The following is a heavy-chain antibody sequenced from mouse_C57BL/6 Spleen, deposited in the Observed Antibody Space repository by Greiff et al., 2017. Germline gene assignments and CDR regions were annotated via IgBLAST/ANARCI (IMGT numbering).Heavy chain of an antibody. D-gene: IGHD4-1*01. Sequence: VKLMESGAELARPGASVKMSCKASGYTFTSYTMHWVKQRPGQGLEWIGYINPSSGYTKYNQKFKDKATLTADKSSSTAYMQLSSLTSEDSAVYYCARSPGHFDYWGQGTTLTVSS. CDR1: GYTFTSYT. V-gene: IGHV1-4*01. CDR3: ARSPGHFDY. J-gene: IGHJ2*01. CDR2: INPSSGYT.